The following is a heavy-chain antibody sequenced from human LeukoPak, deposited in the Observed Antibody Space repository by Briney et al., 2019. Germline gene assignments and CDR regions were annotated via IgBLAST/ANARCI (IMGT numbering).Heavy chain of an antibody. V-gene: IGHV4-30-2*01. J-gene: IGHJ4*02. CDR1: GGSISSGGYY. CDR2: IYHSGST. D-gene: IGHD2-8*02. CDR3: ARDNDPGGVLY. Sequence: PSQTLSLTCTVSGGSISSGGYYWSWIRQPPGKGLEWIGYIYHSGSTYYNPSLKSRVTISVDRSKNQFSLKLSSVTAADTAVYYCARDNDPGGVLYWGQGTLVTVSS.